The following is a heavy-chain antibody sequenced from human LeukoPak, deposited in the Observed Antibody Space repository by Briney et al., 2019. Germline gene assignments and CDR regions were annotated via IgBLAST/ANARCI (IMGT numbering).Heavy chain of an antibody. CDR2: ISWNTGRI. Sequence: PGGSLRLSCAVSGFTFDDYAMHWDRRAPGKGLEWVSGISWNTGRIGYADSVKGRFTISRDNAKNSLYLQMNSLRAEDTALYYCAKDIRVAAPDWGGMDVWGQGTTVTVSS. J-gene: IGHJ6*02. V-gene: IGHV3-9*01. D-gene: IGHD6-13*01. CDR1: GFTFDDYA. CDR3: AKDIRVAAPDWGGMDV.